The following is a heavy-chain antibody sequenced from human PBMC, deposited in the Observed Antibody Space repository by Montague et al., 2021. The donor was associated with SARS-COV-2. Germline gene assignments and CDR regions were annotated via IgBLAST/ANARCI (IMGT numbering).Heavy chain of an antibody. Sequence: SLRLSCAASGFTFSSYEMNWVRQAPGKGLEWVSYISSSGSTIYYXDSMKGRFTISRDNAKNSLYLQMNSLRAEDTAVYYCARGGTYYDFWSGYYNYYYGMDVWGQGTAVTVSS. CDR3: ARGGTYYDFWSGYYNYYYGMDV. V-gene: IGHV3-48*03. J-gene: IGHJ6*02. D-gene: IGHD3-3*01. CDR1: GFTFSSYE. CDR2: ISSSGSTI.